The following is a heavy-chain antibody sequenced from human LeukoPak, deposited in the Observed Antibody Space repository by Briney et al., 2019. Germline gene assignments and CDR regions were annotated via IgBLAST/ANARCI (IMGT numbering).Heavy chain of an antibody. D-gene: IGHD4-17*01. J-gene: IGHJ4*02. CDR3: AKDLYGDYGLDY. CDR2: ISGSGDNI. CDR1: GFTFSSYA. Sequence: PGGSLRLSCAASGFTFSSYAMSWVRQAPGKGLEWVSTISGSGDNIYYADSVRGRFTISRDSSKNMLYLQMNSLRAEDTAVYYCAKDLYGDYGLDYWGQGILVTVSS. V-gene: IGHV3-23*01.